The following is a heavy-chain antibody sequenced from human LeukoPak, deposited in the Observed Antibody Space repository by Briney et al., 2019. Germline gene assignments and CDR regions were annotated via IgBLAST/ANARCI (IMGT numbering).Heavy chain of an antibody. CDR2: INHSGST. CDR3: AGAPCLYYDFWSARRGNWFDP. CDR1: GGSFSGCY. V-gene: IGHV4-34*01. J-gene: IGHJ5*02. D-gene: IGHD3-3*01. Sequence: SETLSLTCAVYGGSFSGCYWSWIRQPPGKGLEWIGEINHSGSTNYNPSLKSRVTISVDTSKNQFSLKLSSVTAADTAVYYCAGAPCLYYDFWSARRGNWFDPWGQGTLVTVSS.